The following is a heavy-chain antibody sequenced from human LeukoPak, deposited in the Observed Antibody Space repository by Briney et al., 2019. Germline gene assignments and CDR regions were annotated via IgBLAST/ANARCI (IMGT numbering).Heavy chain of an antibody. CDR3: AKGAGAYCGGDCFPPDY. CDR2: ISYDGSNK. CDR1: GFTFSSYG. J-gene: IGHJ4*02. V-gene: IGHV3-30*18. D-gene: IGHD2-21*02. Sequence: GRSLRLSCAASGFTFSSYGMHWVRQAPGKGPEWVAVISYDGSNKYYADSVKGRFTISRDNSKNTLYLQMNSLRAEDTAVYYCAKGAGAYCGGDCFPPDYWGQGTLVTVSS.